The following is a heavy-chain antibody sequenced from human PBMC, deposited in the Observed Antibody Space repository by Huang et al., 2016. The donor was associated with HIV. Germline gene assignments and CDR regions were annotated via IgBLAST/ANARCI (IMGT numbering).Heavy chain of an antibody. V-gene: IGHV3-30*02. Sequence: QGRLMESGGGVVQPGGSLRLSCAASGFNFKGYGMHWVRQAPGKGLEWLSYIRNDGIDIYYADSVRGRFSISRDNSKNTLYLQMDGLRAEDTAVYYCAKILPTDSNFDYWGQGALVSVSS. CDR1: GFNFKGYG. CDR3: AKILPTDSNFDY. J-gene: IGHJ4*02. CDR2: IRNDGIDI.